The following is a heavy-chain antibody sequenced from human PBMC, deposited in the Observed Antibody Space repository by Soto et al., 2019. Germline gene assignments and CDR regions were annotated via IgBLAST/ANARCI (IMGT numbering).Heavy chain of an antibody. CDR3: ALTVTTTRVYFDY. CDR1: GGSFSGYY. CDR2: INHSGST. D-gene: IGHD4-17*01. V-gene: IGHV4-34*01. Sequence: QVQLQQWGAGLLKPSETLSLTCAVYGGSFSGYYWSWIRQPPGKGLEWIGEINHSGSTNYNPSLKSRVTISVDTSKNQFSLKLSSVTAADTAVYYCALTVTTTRVYFDYWGQGTLVTVSS. J-gene: IGHJ4*02.